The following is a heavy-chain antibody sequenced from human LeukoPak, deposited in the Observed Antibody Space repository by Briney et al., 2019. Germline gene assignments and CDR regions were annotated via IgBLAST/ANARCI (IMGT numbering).Heavy chain of an antibody. D-gene: IGHD2-8*01. V-gene: IGHV4-34*01. CDR1: GVSFTGNY. Sequence: SETLSLTCGVYGVSFTGNYWSWIRQPPGKEPEWIGEINHNGGTKYNPSLKSRVTISVDTSENQFSLKLSSVTAADTAVYYCARIRCGHTDGICYNYWGQGTLVTVSS. J-gene: IGHJ4*02. CDR2: INHNGGT. CDR3: ARIRCGHTDGICYNY.